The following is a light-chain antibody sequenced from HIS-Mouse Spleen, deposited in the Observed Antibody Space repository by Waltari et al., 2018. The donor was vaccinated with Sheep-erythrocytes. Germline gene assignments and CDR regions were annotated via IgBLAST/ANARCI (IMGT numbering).Light chain of an antibody. CDR1: SSDVGGYNY. Sequence: QSALTQPRSVSGSPGQSVTISCTGTSSDVGGYNYVSWYQQHPGKAPKPMIYDVSKGPSGVPDCFCSHKSGSTGSLTISGPQAEEEADSDCCSDAGRNNHVFATGTKVTVL. CDR3: CSDAGRNNHV. J-gene: IGLJ1*01. V-gene: IGLV2-11*01. CDR2: DVS.